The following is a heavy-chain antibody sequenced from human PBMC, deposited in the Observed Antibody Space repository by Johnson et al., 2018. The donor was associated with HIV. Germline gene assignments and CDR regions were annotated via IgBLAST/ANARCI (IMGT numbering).Heavy chain of an antibody. CDR1: GFTVSSSY. CDR3: ARGRAVAGTRAFDI. J-gene: IGHJ3*02. V-gene: IGHV3-66*02. CDR2: IYSGGST. Sequence: VQLVESGGGLVQPGGSLRLSCAASGFTVSSSYMSWVRQAPGKGLEWVSVIYSGGSTYYADSVKGRFTISRDNSKNTLYLQMNILRAEDTAVYYCARGRAVAGTRAFDIWGQGTMVTVSS. D-gene: IGHD6-19*01.